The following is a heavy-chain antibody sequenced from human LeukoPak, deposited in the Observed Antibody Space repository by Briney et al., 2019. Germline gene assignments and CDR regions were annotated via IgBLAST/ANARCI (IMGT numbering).Heavy chain of an antibody. J-gene: IGHJ4*02. CDR2: ISSSGSTI. V-gene: IGHV3-11*01. CDR3: ARDRPYYYDSSGIH. CDR1: GFTFSDYY. Sequence: PGGSLRLSCAASGFTFSDYYMSWIRQAPGKGLEWVSYISSSGSTIYYADSVKGRSTISRDNAKNSLYLQMNSLRAEDTAVYYCARDRPYYYDSSGIHWGQGTLVTVSS. D-gene: IGHD3-22*01.